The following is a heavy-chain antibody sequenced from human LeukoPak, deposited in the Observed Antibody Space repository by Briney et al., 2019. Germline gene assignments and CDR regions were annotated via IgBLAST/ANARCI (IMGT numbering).Heavy chain of an antibody. CDR3: ARPITMVRGVIGY. V-gene: IGHV3-48*04. J-gene: IGHJ4*02. Sequence: GGSLRLSCAASGFTFSRYTMNWVRQAPGKGLEWVSYISSSGNTKYYADSVRGRFTISRDNAKNSLYLQMHSLRAEDTAVYYCARPITMVRGVIGYWGQGTLVTVSS. CDR1: GFTFSRYT. D-gene: IGHD3-10*01. CDR2: ISSSGNTK.